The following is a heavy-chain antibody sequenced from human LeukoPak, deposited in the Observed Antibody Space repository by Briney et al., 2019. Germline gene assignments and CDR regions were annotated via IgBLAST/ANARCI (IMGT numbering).Heavy chain of an antibody. V-gene: IGHV4-59*01. D-gene: IGHD2-21*01. CDR1: GVSISSYY. CDR3: AYIAGLRFDF. Sequence: PSETLSLTCTVSGVSISSYYWSWIRQPPGNGLEWTGYIYYSGSTSHSPSLKSRVTLSIATSKSQFSLKLDSVTTADTAVYYCAYIAGLRFDFWGQGVLVTVSS. J-gene: IGHJ4*02. CDR2: IYYSGST.